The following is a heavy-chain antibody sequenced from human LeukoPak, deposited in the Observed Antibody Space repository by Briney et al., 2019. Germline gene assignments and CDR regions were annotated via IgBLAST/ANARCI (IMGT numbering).Heavy chain of an antibody. CDR1: GYSISSGYY. CDR3: ARGGEVRGVINWFDP. Sequence: SETLSLTCTVSGYSISSGYYWGWIRPPPGKGLEWIGSIYHSGSTYYNPSLKSRVTISVDTSKNQFSLKLSSVTAADTAVYYCARGGEVRGVINWFDPWGQGTLVTVSS. CDR2: IYHSGST. V-gene: IGHV4-38-2*02. D-gene: IGHD3-10*01. J-gene: IGHJ5*02.